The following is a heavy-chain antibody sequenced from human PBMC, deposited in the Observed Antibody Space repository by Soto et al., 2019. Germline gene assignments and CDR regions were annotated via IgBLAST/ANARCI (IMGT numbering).Heavy chain of an antibody. Sequence: SETLSLTCTVSGGSISSGGYYWSWIRQHPGKGLGWTGYTYYSGSTYYNPSLKSRVTISVDTSKNQFSLKLSSVTAADTAVYYCARRGSGHFDYWGQGTLVTVS. CDR3: ARRGSGHFDY. CDR1: GGSISSGGYY. CDR2: TYYSGST. V-gene: IGHV4-31*03. J-gene: IGHJ4*02. D-gene: IGHD2-15*01.